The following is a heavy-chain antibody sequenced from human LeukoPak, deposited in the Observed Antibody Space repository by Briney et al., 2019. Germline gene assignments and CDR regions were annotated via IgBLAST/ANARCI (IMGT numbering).Heavy chain of an antibody. D-gene: IGHD1-26*01. CDR2: FDPEDGET. Sequence: ASVKVSCKVSGYTLTELSMQWVRQAPGKGLEWMGGFDPEDGETIYAQKFQGRVTMTEDTSTDTAYMELSSLRSEDTAVYYCATGDSGSYFGLNFDYWGQGTLVTVSS. J-gene: IGHJ4*02. CDR1: GYTLTELS. CDR3: ATGDSGSYFGLNFDY. V-gene: IGHV1-24*01.